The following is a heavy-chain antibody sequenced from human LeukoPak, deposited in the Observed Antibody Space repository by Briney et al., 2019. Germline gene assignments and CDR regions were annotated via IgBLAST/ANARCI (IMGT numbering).Heavy chain of an antibody. CDR1: GGSISSSGYY. D-gene: IGHD1-14*01. J-gene: IGHJ4*02. V-gene: IGHV4-39*07. CDR3: ARDITGSFDY. Sequence: SETLSLTCSVSGGSISSSGYYWGWIRQPPGKGLEWIGSIYYSGSTYYNPSLKSRVTISVDTSKNQFSLKLSSVTAADTAVYYCARDITGSFDYWGQGNLVTVSS. CDR2: IYYSGST.